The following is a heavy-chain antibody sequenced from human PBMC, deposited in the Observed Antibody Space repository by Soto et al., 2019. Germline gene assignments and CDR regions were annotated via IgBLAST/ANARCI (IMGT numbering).Heavy chain of an antibody. D-gene: IGHD1-26*01. CDR1: GFAVSSSY. CDR3: ARHVGHYWYFEL. J-gene: IGHJ2*01. Sequence: EVQLVESGGGLIQPGGSLTLSCAASGFAVSSSYMGWVRQAPGKGLEWVSSIYREGNTYYADSVRGRFTVSTDNSKDTLYLQMNSLRFDDTAVYYCARHVGHYWYFELWGRGTLVSVSS. V-gene: IGHV3-66*04. CDR2: IYREGNT.